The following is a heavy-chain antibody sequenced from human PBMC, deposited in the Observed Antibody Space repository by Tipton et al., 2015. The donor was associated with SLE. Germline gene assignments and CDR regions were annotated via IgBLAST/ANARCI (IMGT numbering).Heavy chain of an antibody. D-gene: IGHD2-21*01. CDR3: ARGFFFIPTWTQDAFDI. J-gene: IGHJ3*02. CDR2: IKHRGGT. CDR1: GYSIGSGYH. V-gene: IGHV4-38-2*01. Sequence: TLSLTCVVSGYSIGSGYHLGWIRQPPGKGLAWIASIKHRGGTYYNPSLKSRVTISLDTSKNHFSLKMNSVAAADTAIYYCARGFFFIPTWTQDAFDIWGLGTLVTVSS.